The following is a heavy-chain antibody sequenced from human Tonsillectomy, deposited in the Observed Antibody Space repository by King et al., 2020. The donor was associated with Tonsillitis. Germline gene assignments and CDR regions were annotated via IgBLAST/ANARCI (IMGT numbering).Heavy chain of an antibody. Sequence: VQLVESGGGLVQPGGSLRLSCAASGVTFSSYAMSWVRQGPRKGLEWVSSTTGIGTVSYYANAVKGRFTISIDNSKNTLFLQMNSLGVEDTAVYYCAKGSRGYGAYASQGAFDYWGQGALVTVSS. CDR1: GVTFSSYA. CDR2: TTGIGTVS. V-gene: IGHV3-23*04. CDR3: AKGSRGYGAYASQGAFDY. J-gene: IGHJ4*02. D-gene: IGHD5-12*01.